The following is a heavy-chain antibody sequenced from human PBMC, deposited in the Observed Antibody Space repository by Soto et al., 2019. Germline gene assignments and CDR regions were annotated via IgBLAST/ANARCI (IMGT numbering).Heavy chain of an antibody. CDR1: GFTFSSYG. CDR2: ISYDGSNK. CDR3: AKGLAVALDY. Sequence: ESGGGVVQPGRSLRLSCAASGFTFSSYGMHWVRQAPGKGLEWVAVISYDGSNKYYADSVKGRFTISRDNSKNTLYLQMNSLRAEDTAAYYCAKGLAVALDYWGQGTLVTVSS. J-gene: IGHJ4*02. D-gene: IGHD6-19*01. V-gene: IGHV3-30*18.